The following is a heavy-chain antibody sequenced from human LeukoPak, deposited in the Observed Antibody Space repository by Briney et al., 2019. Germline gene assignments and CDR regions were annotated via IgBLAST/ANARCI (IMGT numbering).Heavy chain of an antibody. J-gene: IGHJ5*02. CDR2: FNPSGGST. D-gene: IGHD3-3*01. V-gene: IGHV1-46*01. Sequence: ASVKVSCKASGYTFTSYYMHWVRQAPGQGLEWMGIFNPSGGSTSYAQKFQGGVTMTRDTSTSTVYMELSSLRSEDTAVYYCARDARFLEWLSYNWFDPWGQGTLVTVSS. CDR1: GYTFTSYY. CDR3: ARDARFLEWLSYNWFDP.